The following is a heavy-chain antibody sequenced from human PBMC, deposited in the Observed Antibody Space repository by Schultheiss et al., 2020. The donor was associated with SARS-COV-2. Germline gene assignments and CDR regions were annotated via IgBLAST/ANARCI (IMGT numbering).Heavy chain of an antibody. V-gene: IGHV3-30*07. CDR2: ISYDGRNK. CDR3: AITRRAWFDP. Sequence: GGSLRLSCAASGFTFSSYEMNWVRQAPGKGLEWVALISYDGRNKYCADSVKGRFTISRDNSKNTLYLQMNSLRAEDTAVYYCAITRRAWFDPWGQGTLVTVSS. CDR1: GFTFSSYE. J-gene: IGHJ5*02.